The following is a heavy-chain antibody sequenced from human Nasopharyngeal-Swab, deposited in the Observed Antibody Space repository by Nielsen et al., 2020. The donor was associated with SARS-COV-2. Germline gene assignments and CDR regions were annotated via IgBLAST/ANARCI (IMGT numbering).Heavy chain of an antibody. CDR1: GFTFSDYY. CDR3: ARESHYDFWSGYYPSKYYYYYMDV. D-gene: IGHD3-3*01. J-gene: IGHJ6*03. CDR2: ISSSGSTI. Sequence: GESLKISCAASGFTFSDYYMSWIRQAPGKGLKWGSYISSSGSTIYYADSVKGRFTISRDNAKNSLYLQMNSLRAEDTAVYYCARESHYDFWSGYYPSKYYYYYMDVWGKGTTVTVSS. V-gene: IGHV3-11*04.